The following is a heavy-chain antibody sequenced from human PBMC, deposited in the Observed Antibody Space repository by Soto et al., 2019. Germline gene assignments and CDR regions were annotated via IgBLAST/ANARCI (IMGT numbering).Heavy chain of an antibody. D-gene: IGHD2-21*02. CDR2: INGYNGDR. V-gene: IGHV1-18*01. Sequence: ASVKVSCKAQGYIFTKYGIGWVRQAPGHGLEWMGLINGYNGDRKVAQKFQDRVSMTTDTATDTAYMELKSLRSGDTAVYYCARLQLGGDRMLNWFDPWGQGTLVTVSS. J-gene: IGHJ5*02. CDR1: GYIFTKYG. CDR3: ARLQLGGDRMLNWFDP.